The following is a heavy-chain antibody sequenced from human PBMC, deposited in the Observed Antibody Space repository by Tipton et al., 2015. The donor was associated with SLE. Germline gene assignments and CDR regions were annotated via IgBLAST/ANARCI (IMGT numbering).Heavy chain of an antibody. J-gene: IGHJ4*02. CDR3: ARAGFIAVAVYFDY. V-gene: IGHV4-38-2*01. CDR1: GYSISSGYY. Sequence: TLSLTCAVSGYSISSGYYWGWIRQPPGKGLEWIGSIYHSGSTYYNPSLKSRVTISVDTSKNQFSLKLSSVTAADTAVYYCARAGFIAVAVYFDYWGQGTLVTVSS. CDR2: IYHSGST. D-gene: IGHD6-19*01.